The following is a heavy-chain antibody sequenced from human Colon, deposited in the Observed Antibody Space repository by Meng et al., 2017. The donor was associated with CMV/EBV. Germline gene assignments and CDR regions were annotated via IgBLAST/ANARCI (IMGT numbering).Heavy chain of an antibody. CDR3: VRESQSGSYIYLQH. CDR1: GYTFTTYG. D-gene: IGHD1-26*01. J-gene: IGHJ1*01. Sequence: GPLVRFESEGKQPGASVKVSFKASGYTFTTYGISWVRQAPGQGLEWMGWISAYTGDTYYAQKFQGRVTMTTDTSTSTAYMELRSLRSDDTAVYYCVRESQSGSYIYLQHWGQGTLVTVSS. CDR2: ISAYTGDT. V-gene: IGHV1-18*01.